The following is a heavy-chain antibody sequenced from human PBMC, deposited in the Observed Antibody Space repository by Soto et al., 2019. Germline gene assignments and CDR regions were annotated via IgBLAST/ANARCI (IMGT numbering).Heavy chain of an antibody. Sequence: PSQPLSLPCTVSGASIRSDPYYWDWIRQPPGKGLEWIGNIYHNGNTYYSPSLKSRVIISVDTSKNQFSLKLSFVSAVDTAVYYCASGVYGSLFDYWCQGTLVTVS. J-gene: IGHJ4*02. CDR3: ASGVYGSLFDY. V-gene: IGHV4-39*01. CDR2: IYHNGNT. CDR1: GASIRSDPYY. D-gene: IGHD3-16*01.